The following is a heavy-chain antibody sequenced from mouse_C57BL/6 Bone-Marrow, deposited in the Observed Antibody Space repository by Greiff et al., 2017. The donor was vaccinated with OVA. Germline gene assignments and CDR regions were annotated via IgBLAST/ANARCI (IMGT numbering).Heavy chain of an antibody. CDR1: GFNIKDDY. V-gene: IGHV14-4*01. J-gene: IGHJ1*03. CDR3: GGHYYGSSWYFEV. D-gene: IGHD1-1*01. CDR2: IDPENGDT. Sequence: VQLQQSGAELVRPGASVKLSCTASGFNIKDDYMHWVKQRPEQGLEWIGWIDPENGDTEYASKFQGQATITADTSSNTAYLQLSSLTSEDTAVYYCGGHYYGSSWYFEVWGTGTTVTVSS.